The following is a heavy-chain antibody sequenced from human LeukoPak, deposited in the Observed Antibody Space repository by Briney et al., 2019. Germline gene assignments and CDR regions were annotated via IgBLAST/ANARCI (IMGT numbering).Heavy chain of an antibody. D-gene: IGHD3-10*01. CDR3: ARALKVSYGSGSFPFDY. CDR1: GFTVSSNY. V-gene: IGHV3-66*01. CDR2: IYSGGST. Sequence: PGGSLRLSCAASGFTVSSNYMSWVRQAPGKGLEWVSVIYSGGSTYYADSVKGRFTISRDSSKNTLYLQMNSLRAEDTAVYYCARALKVSYGSGSFPFDYWGQGTLVTVSS. J-gene: IGHJ4*02.